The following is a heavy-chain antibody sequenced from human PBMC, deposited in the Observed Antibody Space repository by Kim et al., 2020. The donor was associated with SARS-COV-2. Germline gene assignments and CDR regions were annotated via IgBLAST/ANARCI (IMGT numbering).Heavy chain of an antibody. CDR1: GYTFTSYG. CDR2: ISAYNGNT. D-gene: IGHD3-22*01. CDR3: ARDVSITMIVVATDAFAFDI. Sequence: ASVKVSCKASGYTFTSYGISWVRQAPGQGLEWMGWISAYNGNTNYAQKLQGRVTMTTDTSTSTAYMELRSLRSDDTAVYYCARDVSITMIVVATDAFAFDIWGQGTMVTVSS. V-gene: IGHV1-18*01. J-gene: IGHJ3*02.